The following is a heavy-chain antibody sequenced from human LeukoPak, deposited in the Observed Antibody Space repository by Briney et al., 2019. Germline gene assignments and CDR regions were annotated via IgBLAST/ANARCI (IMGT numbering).Heavy chain of an antibody. V-gene: IGHV4-61*01. Sequence: PSETLSLTCTVSGGSVSSGSYYWSWIRQPPGRGLEGIGYIYHSGSTNYNPSLKSRVTISVDTSKNQFSLKLSSVTAANTAVYYCATCSGGSCFTFDIWGQGTMVTVSS. J-gene: IGHJ3*02. CDR1: GGSVSSGSYY. CDR2: IYHSGST. D-gene: IGHD2-15*01. CDR3: ATCSGGSCFTFDI.